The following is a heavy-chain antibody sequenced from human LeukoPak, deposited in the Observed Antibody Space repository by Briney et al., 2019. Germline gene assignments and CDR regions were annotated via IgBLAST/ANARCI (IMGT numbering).Heavy chain of an antibody. CDR3: AREEGLLGGYFDY. V-gene: IGHV1-18*01. CDR1: GYTFTNYG. J-gene: IGHJ4*02. Sequence: SVKVSCKASGYTFTNYGISWVRQAPGQGLEWVGWISATDGHSESAQKVQGRVFMTTDTSTNTTYMELRSLRSDDTAVYYCAREEGLLGGYFDYWGQGTLVTVSS. D-gene: IGHD2/OR15-2a*01. CDR2: ISATDGHS.